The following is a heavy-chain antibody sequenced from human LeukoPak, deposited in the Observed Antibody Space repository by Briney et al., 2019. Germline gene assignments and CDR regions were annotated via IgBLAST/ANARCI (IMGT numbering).Heavy chain of an antibody. V-gene: IGHV3-74*01. CDR1: GFTFSSYG. J-gene: IGHJ6*03. CDR2: INSDGSST. D-gene: IGHD3-9*01. CDR3: ARDQNDILTVYMDV. Sequence: GGSLRLSCAASGFTFSSYGMHWVRQAPGKGLVWVSRINSDGSSTSYADSVKGRFTISRDNAKNTLYLQMNSLRAEDTAVYYCARDQNDILTVYMDVWGKGTTVTISS.